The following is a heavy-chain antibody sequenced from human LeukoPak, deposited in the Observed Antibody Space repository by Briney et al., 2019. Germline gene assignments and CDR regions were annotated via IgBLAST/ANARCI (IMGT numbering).Heavy chain of an antibody. D-gene: IGHD4-11*01. CDR3: ASGTVTHDFDY. CDR2: IYYSGST. CDR1: GGSISSSSYY. V-gene: IGHV4-39*01. Sequence: PSETLSLTCTVSGGSISSSSYYWGWIRQPPGKGLEWIGSIYYSGSTYYNPSLKSRVTISVDTSKNQFSLKLSSVTAADTAVYYCASGTVTHDFDYWGQGTLVTVSS. J-gene: IGHJ4*02.